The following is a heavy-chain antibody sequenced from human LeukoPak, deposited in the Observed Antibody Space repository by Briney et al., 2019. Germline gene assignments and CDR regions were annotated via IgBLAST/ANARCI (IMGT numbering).Heavy chain of an antibody. V-gene: IGHV1-18*01. J-gene: IGHJ5*02. D-gene: IGHD2-2*03. Sequence: GASVKVSCKASGYTFTSYGISWVRQAPGQGLEWMGWISAYNGNTNYVQKLQGRVTMTTDTSTSTAYMELRSLGSDDTAVYYCAREDGYCSSTSCYIWFDPWGQGTLVTVSS. CDR1: GYTFTSYG. CDR2: ISAYNGNT. CDR3: AREDGYCSSTSCYIWFDP.